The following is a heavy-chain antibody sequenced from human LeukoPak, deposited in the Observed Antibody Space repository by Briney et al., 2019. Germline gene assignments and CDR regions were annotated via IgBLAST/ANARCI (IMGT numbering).Heavy chain of an antibody. CDR3: ARGWASSWYYFDF. V-gene: IGHV4-59*01. D-gene: IGHD2-2*01. CDR1: GGSMRNYY. Sequence: PSETLSLTCAVSGGSMRNYYWSWIRQPPGKGLEWIGYTYDSGSSSYNPSLRSRVSISIDTSKNQFSLNLSSVTAADTAVYYCARGWASSWYYFDFWGREPWSPSPQ. CDR2: TYDSGSS. J-gene: IGHJ4*02.